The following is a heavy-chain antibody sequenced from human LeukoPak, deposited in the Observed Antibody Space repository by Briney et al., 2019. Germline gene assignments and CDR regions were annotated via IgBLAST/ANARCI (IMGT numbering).Heavy chain of an antibody. CDR1: GFTFSSYW. CDR3: AREDRGGSYYILRNFDY. Sequence: GGSLRLSCAASGFTFSSYWMHWVRQAPGKGLVWVSRINSDGSSTSYADSVKGRFTISRDNAKNTLYLQMNSLRAEDTAVYYCAREDRGGSYYILRNFDYWGQGTLVTVSS. J-gene: IGHJ4*02. D-gene: IGHD1-26*01. CDR2: INSDGSST. V-gene: IGHV3-74*01.